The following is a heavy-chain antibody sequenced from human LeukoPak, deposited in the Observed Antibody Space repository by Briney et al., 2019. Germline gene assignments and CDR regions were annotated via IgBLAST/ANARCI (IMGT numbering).Heavy chain of an antibody. CDR3: ARSRNYDSSGYNPTHYFDS. D-gene: IGHD3-22*01. Sequence: SETLSLTCSVSGGSIIGSYWTWIRQSPGKGLEWIGYVYNTVDMNYNPSLQSRVTISVDMSKNHVSLRLNSVTAADTAIYYCARSRNYDSSGYNPTHYFDSWGQGALATVSS. CDR1: GGSIIGSY. V-gene: IGHV4-59*01. CDR2: VYNTVDM. J-gene: IGHJ4*02.